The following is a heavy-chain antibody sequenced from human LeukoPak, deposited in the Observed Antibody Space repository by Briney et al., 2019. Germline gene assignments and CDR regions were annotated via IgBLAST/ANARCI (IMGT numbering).Heavy chain of an antibody. CDR1: GYTFTDYY. Sequence: GASVKVSCKASGYTFTDYYMHWVRQAPGQGLEWMGWINPNSDDPKYAQKFQGRVTMTRDTSISTACMELSSLRSDDTAIYYCARDGGHYYDASGYYSGFDYWGQGTLVTVSS. CDR2: INPNSDDP. J-gene: IGHJ4*02. CDR3: ARDGGHYYDASGYYSGFDY. V-gene: IGHV1-2*02. D-gene: IGHD3-22*01.